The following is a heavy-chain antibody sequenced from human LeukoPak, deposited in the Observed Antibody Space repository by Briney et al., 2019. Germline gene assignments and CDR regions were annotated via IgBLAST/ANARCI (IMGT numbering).Heavy chain of an antibody. CDR3: ARVSGDSSSWCVPNILFDY. CDR1: GFTFSCYA. V-gene: IGHV3-7*01. D-gene: IGHD6-13*01. J-gene: IGHJ4*02. Sequence: GGSLRLSCAASGFTFSCYAMSWVRQAPGKGLEWVANIKQDGSEKYYVDSVKGRFTISRDNAKNSLYLQMNSLRAEDTAVYYCARVSGDSSSWCVPNILFDYWGQGTLVTVSS. CDR2: IKQDGSEK.